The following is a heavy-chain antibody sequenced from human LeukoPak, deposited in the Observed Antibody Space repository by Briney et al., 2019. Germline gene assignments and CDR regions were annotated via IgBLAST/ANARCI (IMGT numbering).Heavy chain of an antibody. D-gene: IGHD3-3*01. J-gene: IGHJ4*02. CDR2: IKQDGSEK. Sequence: PGGSLRLSCAASGFTFSSYWMSWVRQAPGKGLEWVANIKQDGSEKYYVDSVKGRFTIPRDNAKNSLYLQMNSLRAEDTAVYYCARDEMEWFSPFDYWGQGTLVTVSS. CDR3: ARDEMEWFSPFDY. V-gene: IGHV3-7*03. CDR1: GFTFSSYW.